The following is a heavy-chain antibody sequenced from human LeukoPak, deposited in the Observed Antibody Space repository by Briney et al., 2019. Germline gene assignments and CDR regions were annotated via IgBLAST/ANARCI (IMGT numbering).Heavy chain of an antibody. D-gene: IGHD4-23*01. Sequence: SETLSLTCTVSGGSISSGGYYWSWIRQPPGKGLEWIGYIYHSGSTYYNPSLKSRVTISVDTSKNQFSLKLSSVTAADTAVYYCARQVGGTPDYWGQGTLVTVSS. J-gene: IGHJ4*02. CDR2: IYHSGST. V-gene: IGHV4-30-2*01. CDR1: GGSISSGGYY. CDR3: ARQVGGTPDY.